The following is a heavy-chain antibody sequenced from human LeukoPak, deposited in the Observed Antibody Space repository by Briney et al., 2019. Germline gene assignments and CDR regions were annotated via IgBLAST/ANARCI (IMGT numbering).Heavy chain of an antibody. CDR2: ISSSSSYI. CDR1: GITLSNYG. Sequence: GGSLRLSCAVSGITLSNYGMSWVRQVPGKGLEWVSSISSSSSYIYYADSVKGRFTISRDNAKNSLYLQMNSLRAEDTDVYYCAREDHRIGSSFDYWGQGTLVTVSS. CDR3: AREDHRIGSSFDY. J-gene: IGHJ4*02. V-gene: IGHV3-21*01. D-gene: IGHD1-14*01.